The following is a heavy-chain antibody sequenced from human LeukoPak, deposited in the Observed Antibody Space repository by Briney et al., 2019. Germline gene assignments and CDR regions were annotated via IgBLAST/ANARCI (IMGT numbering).Heavy chain of an antibody. D-gene: IGHD6-19*01. CDR1: GYTFTSYG. CDR3: ARDDVRSSGWYLATFDY. J-gene: IGHJ4*02. CDR2: ISAYNGNI. V-gene: IGHV1-18*01. Sequence: GASVKVSCKASGYTFTSYGISWVRQAPGQGLEWMGWISAYNGNINYAQKLQGRVTMTTDTSTSTAYMELRSLRSDDTAVYYCARDDVRSSGWYLATFDYWGQGTLVTVSS.